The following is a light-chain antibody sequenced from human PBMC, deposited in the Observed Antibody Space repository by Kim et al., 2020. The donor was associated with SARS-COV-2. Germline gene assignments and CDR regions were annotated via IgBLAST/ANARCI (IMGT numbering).Light chain of an antibody. V-gene: IGLV7-46*01. CDR2: DTN. CDR1: TGPVTRGHY. CDR3: LLSYSGARV. J-gene: IGLJ2*01. Sequence: PGEPVTLTCGSTTGPVTRGHYPYWFQQKPGQAPRTLFYDTNNRHSWTPARFSGSLLGGKAALTLSGAQPEDEAEYYCLLSYSGARVFGGGTQLTVL.